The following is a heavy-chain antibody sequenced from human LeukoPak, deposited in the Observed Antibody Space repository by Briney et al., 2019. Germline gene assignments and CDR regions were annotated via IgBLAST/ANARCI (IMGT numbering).Heavy chain of an antibody. Sequence: SETLSLTCTVSGGSISSYYWSWIRQPARKGLEWIGRIYTSGSTNYNPSLKSRVTMSVDTSKNQFSLKLSSVTAADTAVYYCAREGEYSSSWPPDFDYWGQGTLVTVSS. V-gene: IGHV4-4*07. CDR3: AREGEYSSSWPPDFDY. D-gene: IGHD6-13*01. CDR2: IYTSGST. CDR1: GGSISSYY. J-gene: IGHJ4*02.